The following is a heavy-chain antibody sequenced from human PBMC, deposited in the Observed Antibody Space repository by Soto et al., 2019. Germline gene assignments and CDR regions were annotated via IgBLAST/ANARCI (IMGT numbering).Heavy chain of an antibody. V-gene: IGHV5-51*01. J-gene: IGHJ4*02. CDR3: ARDGLSSSSSFDY. CDR2: IYPGDSDT. Sequence: EVQLVQSGAEVTKPGESLKISCKASGYSFTDYWIGWVRQMPGKGLEWMGIIYPGDSDTKYSPSVQGQVTMSADKSISTAYLQWNSLTASDTALYYCARDGLSSSSSFDYWGQGTLVTVSS. D-gene: IGHD6-6*01. CDR1: GYSFTDYW.